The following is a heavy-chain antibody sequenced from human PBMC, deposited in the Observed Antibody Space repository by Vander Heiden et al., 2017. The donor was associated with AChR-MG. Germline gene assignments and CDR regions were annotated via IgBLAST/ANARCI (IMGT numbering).Heavy chain of an antibody. CDR3: AKVRGVATIYYGMDV. V-gene: IGHV3-23*01. CDR2: ISGGGGST. CDR1: GFTLSPYA. D-gene: IGHD5-12*01. Sequence: EVQLLESGGGLVQPGGSLRFSSAASGFTLSPYAMSWVRQAPGKGLEWVSGISGGGGSTYYADSVKGRFTISRDNSKNTLYLQMNSLRAEDTAVYFCAKVRGVATIYYGMDVWGQGTTVTVSS. J-gene: IGHJ6*02.